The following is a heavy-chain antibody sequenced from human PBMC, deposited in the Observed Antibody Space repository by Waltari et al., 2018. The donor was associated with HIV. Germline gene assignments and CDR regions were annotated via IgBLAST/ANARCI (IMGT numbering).Heavy chain of an antibody. CDR1: GFTFSSYG. V-gene: IGHV3-30*18. D-gene: IGHD1-26*01. J-gene: IGHJ4*02. CDR2: ISCDGRKE. CDR3: AKEGWELLQFGYYFDY. Sequence: QVQLVESGGGVVQPGKSLRLSCAASGFTFSSYGIHWVRQAPGKGLDWVAVISCDGRKEYYADSVKGRFTISRDNSKNTVYLQMNSLRAEDTAVYYCAKEGWELLQFGYYFDYWGQGTLVTVSS.